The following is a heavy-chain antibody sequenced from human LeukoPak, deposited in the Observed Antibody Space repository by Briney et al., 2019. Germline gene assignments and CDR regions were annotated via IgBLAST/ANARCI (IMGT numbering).Heavy chain of an antibody. J-gene: IGHJ4*02. CDR3: ARTIFGVAGAGSDY. Sequence: GGSLRLSCAASGFTVSSNYMSWVRQAPGKGLEWVSVIYSGGSTYYADSVKGRFTISRDNAKNSLYLQMNSLRAEDTAVYYCARTIFGVAGAGSDYWGQGTLVTVSS. CDR2: IYSGGST. V-gene: IGHV3-53*01. CDR1: GFTVSSNY. D-gene: IGHD3-3*01.